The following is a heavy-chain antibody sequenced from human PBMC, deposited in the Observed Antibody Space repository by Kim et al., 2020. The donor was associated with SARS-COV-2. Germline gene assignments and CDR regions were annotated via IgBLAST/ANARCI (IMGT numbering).Heavy chain of an antibody. CDR2: ISYDGSNK. CDR1: GFTFSSYA. Sequence: GGSLRLSCAASGFTFSSYAMHWVRQAPGKGLEWVAVISYDGSNKYYADSVKGRFTISRDNSKNTLYLQMNSLRAEDTAVYYCASRTVEPTRYGYYYYYYGMDVWGQGTTVTVSS. CDR3: ASRTVEPTRYGYYYYYYGMDV. V-gene: IGHV3-30*04. J-gene: IGHJ6*02. D-gene: IGHD4-17*01.